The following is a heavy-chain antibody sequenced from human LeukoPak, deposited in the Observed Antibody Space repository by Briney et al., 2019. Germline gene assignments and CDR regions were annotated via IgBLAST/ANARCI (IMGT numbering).Heavy chain of an antibody. CDR1: GFPFSSYA. D-gene: IGHD2-2*01. Sequence: GRSLRLSCAASGFPFSSYAMHRVRQAPGKGLEWVAVIWYDGSNKYYADSVKGRFTISRDNSKNTLYLQMNSLRAEDTAVYYCARASLGYCSSTSCYEPGDAFDIWGQGTMVTVSS. CDR2: IWYDGSNK. CDR3: ARASLGYCSSTSCYEPGDAFDI. J-gene: IGHJ3*02. V-gene: IGHV3-33*01.